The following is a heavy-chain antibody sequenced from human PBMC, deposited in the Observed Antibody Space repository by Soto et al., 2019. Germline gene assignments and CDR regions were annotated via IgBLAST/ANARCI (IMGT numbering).Heavy chain of an antibody. CDR3: ARDLRYYDFWSGYPLDI. CDR1: GGSVSSGSYY. V-gene: IGHV4-61*01. Sequence: QVQLQESGPGLVKPSETLSLTCTVSGGSVSSGSYYWSWIRQPPGKGLEWIGYIYYSGSTNYNPYLKSRVTISVDTSKNQFSLKLSSVTAADTAVYYCARDLRYYDFWSGYPLDIWGQGTMVTVSS. D-gene: IGHD3-3*01. CDR2: IYYSGST. J-gene: IGHJ3*02.